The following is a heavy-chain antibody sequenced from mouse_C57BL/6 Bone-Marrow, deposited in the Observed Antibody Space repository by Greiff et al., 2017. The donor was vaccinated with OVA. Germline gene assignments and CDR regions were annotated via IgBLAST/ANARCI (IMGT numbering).Heavy chain of an antibody. J-gene: IGHJ3*01. CDR2: IDPSDSYT. V-gene: IGHV1-50*01. CDR3: ASAVFAY. CDR1: GYTFTSYW. Sequence: QVQLQQSGAELVKPGASVKLSCKASGYTFTSYWMQWVKQRPGQGLEWIGEIDPSDSYTNYNQTFKGKATLTVDTSSSTAYMQRSSLTSEDSAVYYCASAVFAYWGQGTLVTVSA.